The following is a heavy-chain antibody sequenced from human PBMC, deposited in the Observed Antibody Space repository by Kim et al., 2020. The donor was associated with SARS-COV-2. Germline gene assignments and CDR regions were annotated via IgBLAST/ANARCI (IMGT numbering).Heavy chain of an antibody. J-gene: IGHJ2*01. V-gene: IGHV3-53*01. D-gene: IGHD3-16*01. Sequence: GGSLRLSCAASGFTVSSNYMSWVRQAPGKGLEWVSVIYSGGSTYYADSVKGRFTISRDNSKNTLYLQMNSLRAEDTTVYYCARVMRVDGWYFDLWGRGTLVTVSS. CDR1: GFTVSSNY. CDR3: ARVMRVDGWYFDL. CDR2: IYSGGST.